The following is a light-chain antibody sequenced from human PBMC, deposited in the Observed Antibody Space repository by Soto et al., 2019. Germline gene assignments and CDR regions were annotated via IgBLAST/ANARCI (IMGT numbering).Light chain of an antibody. V-gene: IGLV4-69*02. J-gene: IGLJ3*02. CDR3: QTWGTGIWV. CDR1: SGHSSYA. Sequence: QLVLTQSPSASASLGASVKLTCTLSSGHSSYAIAWHQQQPEKGPRYLMKLNSDGSHSKGDGIPDRFSGSNSGADRYLTISSLQSEDEADYYCQTWGTGIWVFGGGTKVTVL. CDR2: LNSDGSH.